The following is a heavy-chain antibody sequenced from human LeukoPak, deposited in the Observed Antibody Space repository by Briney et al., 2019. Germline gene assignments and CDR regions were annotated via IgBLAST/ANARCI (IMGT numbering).Heavy chain of an antibody. CDR3: ETSRRDPYFDY. J-gene: IGHJ4*02. CDR2: ISGSGGST. CDR1: GFTFSSYA. Sequence: GGSLRLSCAASGFTFSSYAISWVRQAPGKGLEWVSAISGSGGSTYYADSVKGRFTISRDNSKNTLYLQMNSLRAKDTAVYYCETSRRDPYFDYWGQGTLVTVSS. V-gene: IGHV3-23*01.